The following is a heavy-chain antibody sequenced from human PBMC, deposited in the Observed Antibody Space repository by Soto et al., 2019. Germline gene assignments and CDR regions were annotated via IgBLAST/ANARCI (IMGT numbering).Heavy chain of an antibody. CDR3: ARSPDYGDY. CDR1: GCTFSSYA. J-gene: IGHJ4*02. Sequence: GGSLRLSCAASGCTFSSYAMHWVRQAPGKGLEYVSAISSNGGSTYYATSVKGRFTISRDNSKNTLYLQMGSLRAEDMAVYYCARSPDYGDYWGQGTLVTVSS. CDR2: ISSNGGST. V-gene: IGHV3-64*01.